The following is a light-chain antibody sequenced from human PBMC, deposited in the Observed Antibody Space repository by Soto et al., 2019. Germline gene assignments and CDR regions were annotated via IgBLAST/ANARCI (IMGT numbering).Light chain of an antibody. CDR1: SSDVGGYNY. Sequence: QSALTQPPSASGSPGQSVTISCTGTSSDVGGYNYDSWYQQYPGRAPKLMIYEVNKRPSGVPDRFSGSKSGNTASLTVSGLQADDEDDYYCSSYAASNNFYFVFGGGTKLTVL. V-gene: IGLV2-8*01. J-gene: IGLJ3*02. CDR3: SSYAASNNFYFV. CDR2: EVN.